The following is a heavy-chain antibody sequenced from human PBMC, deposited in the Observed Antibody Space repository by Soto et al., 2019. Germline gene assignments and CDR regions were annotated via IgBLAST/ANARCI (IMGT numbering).Heavy chain of an antibody. V-gene: IGHV1-69*01. CDR3: VTAYSGWYENWFDP. CDR2: IMPIFGTA. J-gene: IGHJ5*02. Sequence: QVQLVQSGAEVKKPGSSVKVSCKASGGTFISYAISWVRQAPGQALEWMGGIMPIFGTANHAQKFQGRVTITADESTSTAYMELSSLRCEDTVVYYCVTAYSGWYENWFDPWGQGTLVTVSS. CDR1: GGTFISYA. D-gene: IGHD6-19*01.